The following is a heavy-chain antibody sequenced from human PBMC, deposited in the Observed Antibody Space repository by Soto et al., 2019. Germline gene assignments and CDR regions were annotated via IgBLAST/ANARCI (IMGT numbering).Heavy chain of an antibody. V-gene: IGHV3-33*01. D-gene: IGHD3-3*01. CDR3: ARGPYYDFWSGFLL. Sequence: GGSLRLSCAASGFTFSSYGMHWVRQAPGKGLEWVAVIWYDGSNKYYADSVKGRFTISRDNSKNTLYLQMNSLRAEDTAVYYCARGPYYDFWSGFLLWGQGTLVTVSS. J-gene: IGHJ4*02. CDR1: GFTFSSYG. CDR2: IWYDGSNK.